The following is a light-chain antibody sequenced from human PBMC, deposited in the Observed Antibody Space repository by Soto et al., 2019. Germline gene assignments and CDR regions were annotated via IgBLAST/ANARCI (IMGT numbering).Light chain of an antibody. Sequence: QSVLTQPASVSGSPGQSITISCTGTSSDVGAYHYVPWYQHHPGKAPKLMIYDVSYRPSGVSNRFSGSKSGNTASLTISGLQVEDEAYYYCSSYTSSSTVVFGGGTKLTVL. CDR3: SSYTSSSTVV. J-gene: IGLJ2*01. CDR1: SSDVGAYHY. CDR2: DVS. V-gene: IGLV2-14*03.